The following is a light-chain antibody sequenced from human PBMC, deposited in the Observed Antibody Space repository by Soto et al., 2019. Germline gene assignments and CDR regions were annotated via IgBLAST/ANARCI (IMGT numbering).Light chain of an antibody. CDR3: QQYGTSPVT. Sequence: EIVLTQSPGTLSLSPGERATLSCRASQSVSNTYLAWYQHKPGQAPRLLIYGASDRAPGIPDRFSGSGSVTDFPLTISSLEPEDLALYFWQQYGTSPVTVGQGTKLEIK. CDR2: GAS. J-gene: IGKJ2*01. CDR1: QSVSNTY. V-gene: IGKV3-20*01.